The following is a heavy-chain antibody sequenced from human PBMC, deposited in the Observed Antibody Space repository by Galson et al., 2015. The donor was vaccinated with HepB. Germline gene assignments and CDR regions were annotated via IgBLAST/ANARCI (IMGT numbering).Heavy chain of an antibody. Sequence: SVKVSCKASGYTFTSYYMHWVRQAPGQGLEWMGIINPSGGSTSYAQKFQGRVTMTRDTSTSTVYMELSSLRSEDTAVYYCAREDRYCTNVVCYRFPCFGYWGQGTLVTVSS. D-gene: IGHD2-8*01. J-gene: IGHJ4*02. V-gene: IGHV1-46*01. CDR3: AREDRYCTNVVCYRFPCFGY. CDR1: GYTFTSYY. CDR2: INPSGGST.